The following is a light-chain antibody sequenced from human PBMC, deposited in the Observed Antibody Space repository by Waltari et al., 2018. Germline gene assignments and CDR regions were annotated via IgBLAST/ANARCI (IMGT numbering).Light chain of an antibody. CDR2: DVN. J-gene: IGLJ7*01. CDR3: SSYVNSSTV. Sequence: QSALTQPAFVSGSPEQSTPISCPATSSDVVDYNYVSWYQQHPGKAPKLMIYDVNKRPSGVSNRFSGSKSANAASLTISGLQAEDEADYYCSSYVNSSTVFGGGTHLTVL. CDR1: SSDVVDYNY. V-gene: IGLV2-14*01.